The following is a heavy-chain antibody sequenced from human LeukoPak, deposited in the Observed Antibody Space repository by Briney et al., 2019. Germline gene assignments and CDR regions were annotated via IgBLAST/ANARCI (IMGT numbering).Heavy chain of an antibody. CDR3: AKAPVGITIFGVVLFYFDY. CDR1: GFTFSSYA. Sequence: PGGSLRLSCAASGFTFSSYAMSWVRQAPGKGLEWVSAISGSGGSTYYADSVKGRFTISRDNSKNTLYLQMNSLRAEDTAVYYCAKAPVGITIFGVVLFYFDYWGQGPLVTVSS. V-gene: IGHV3-23*01. CDR2: ISGSGGST. J-gene: IGHJ4*02. D-gene: IGHD3-3*01.